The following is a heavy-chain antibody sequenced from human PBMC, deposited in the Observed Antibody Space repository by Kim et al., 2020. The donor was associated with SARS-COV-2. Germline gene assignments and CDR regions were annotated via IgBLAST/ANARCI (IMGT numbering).Heavy chain of an antibody. Sequence: GGSLRLSCAASGFTFSSYAMHWVRQAPGKGLEWVAVISYDGSNKYYADSVKGRFTISRDNSKNTLYLQMNSLRAEDTAVYYCARDRQSSSRQIFQHWGQGTLVTVSS. J-gene: IGHJ1*01. V-gene: IGHV3-30*04. CDR2: ISYDGSNK. CDR3: ARDRQSSSRQIFQH. D-gene: IGHD6-13*01. CDR1: GFTFSSYA.